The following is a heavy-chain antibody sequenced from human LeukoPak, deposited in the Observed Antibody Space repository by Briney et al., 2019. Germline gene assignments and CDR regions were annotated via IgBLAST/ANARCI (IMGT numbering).Heavy chain of an antibody. V-gene: IGHV4-31*03. Sequence: SQTLSLTCTVSGGSISSGGYYWSWIRQHPGKGLEWIGYIYYSGSTYYNPSLESRVTISVDTSKNQFSLKLSSVTAADTAVYYCAREGRYDFWSGSPPGWFDPWGQGTLVTVSS. CDR3: AREGRYDFWSGSPPGWFDP. CDR2: IYYSGST. D-gene: IGHD3-3*01. J-gene: IGHJ5*02. CDR1: GGSISSGGYY.